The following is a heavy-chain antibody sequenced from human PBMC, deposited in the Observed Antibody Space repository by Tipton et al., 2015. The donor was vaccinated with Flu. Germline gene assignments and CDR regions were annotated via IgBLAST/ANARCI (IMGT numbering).Heavy chain of an antibody. J-gene: IGHJ6*03. D-gene: IGHD6-6*01. Sequence: SLRLSCAASGFTFSSYSMNWVRQAPGKGLEWVSSISSSSSYIYYADSVKGRFTISRDNAKNSLYLQMNSLRAEDTAVYYCARVPLIAARPYYYYYYYMDVWGKGTTVTVSS. CDR1: GFTFSSYS. CDR2: ISSSSSYI. CDR3: ARVPLIAARPYYYYYYYMDV. V-gene: IGHV3-21*01.